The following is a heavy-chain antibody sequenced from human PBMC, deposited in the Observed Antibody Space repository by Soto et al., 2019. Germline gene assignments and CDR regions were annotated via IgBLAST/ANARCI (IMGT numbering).Heavy chain of an antibody. CDR2: IIPMLTVT. D-gene: IGHD2-2*01. CDR3: SIGSWSAETFDV. CDR1: GGTFNTYT. J-gene: IGHJ3*01. V-gene: IGHV1-69*02. Sequence: QVHLIQSGAEEKKPGSSVKVSCKAAGGTFNTYTLFWVRQAPGHGLEWMGRIIPMLTVTNSAQKFQGRLTLTADKSTGTAFMELTTLSSDDTAVYYCSIGSWSAETFDVWGQGSMVTVSS.